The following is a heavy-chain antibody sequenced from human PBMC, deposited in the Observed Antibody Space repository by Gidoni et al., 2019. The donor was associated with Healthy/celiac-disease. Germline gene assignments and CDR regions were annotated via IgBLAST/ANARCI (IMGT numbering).Heavy chain of an antibody. CDR3: ASSYSSSWTDY. CDR1: GGSFSGYY. D-gene: IGHD6-13*01. J-gene: IGHJ4*02. Sequence: QVQLQQWGAGLLKPSETLSPTCAVYGGSFSGYYWSWIRQPPGKGLEWIGEINHSGSTNYNPSLKSRVTISVDTSKNQFSLKLSSVTAADTAVYYCASSYSSSWTDYWGQGTLVTVSS. V-gene: IGHV4-34*01. CDR2: INHSGST.